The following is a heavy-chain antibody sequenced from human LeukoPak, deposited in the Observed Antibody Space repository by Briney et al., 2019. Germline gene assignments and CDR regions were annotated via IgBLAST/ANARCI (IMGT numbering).Heavy chain of an antibody. Sequence: ASVKVSCKTSRYTFISHDINWVRQATGQGLEWMGWMDPNSGNTGYAQRFQGRVTLTRSTSLSEAYMELTSLKFEDTAVYYCARVQGSDTSGSFDHWGQGTLVTVSS. CDR3: ARVQGSDTSGSFDH. CDR1: RYTFISHD. CDR2: MDPNSGNT. J-gene: IGHJ4*02. D-gene: IGHD1-26*01. V-gene: IGHV1-8*01.